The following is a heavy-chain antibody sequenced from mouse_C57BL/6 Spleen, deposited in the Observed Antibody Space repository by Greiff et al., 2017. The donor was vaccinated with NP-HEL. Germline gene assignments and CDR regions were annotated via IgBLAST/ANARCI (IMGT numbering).Heavy chain of an antibody. CDR2: LWSDGST. D-gene: IGHD4-1*01. V-gene: IGHV2-6*03. CDR3: ARPSNCDEGYAMDY. J-gene: IGHJ4*01. Sequence: QVQLKESGPGLVAPSQSLSITCTVSGFSLTSYGVHWVRQPPGKGLEWLVVLWSDGSTTYNSALKSRLSISKDNSKSQVFLKMNRLQTDDTAMYYCARPSNCDEGYAMDYWCQGTSVTVSS. CDR1: GFSLTSYG.